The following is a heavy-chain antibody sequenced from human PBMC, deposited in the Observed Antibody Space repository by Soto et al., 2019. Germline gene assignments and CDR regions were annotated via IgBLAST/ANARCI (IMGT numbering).Heavy chain of an antibody. Sequence: EVQLVESGGGLVKPGGSLRLSCAVSGFTFSSCTMNWVRQAPGKGLEWVSSVSGGGSTYYADSVKGRFTISRDNAKNSLYLQMNNLRTEDTAVYYCAREVQPVVRREYDCRGQGTLVTVSS. CDR2: VSGGGST. CDR1: GFTFSSCT. D-gene: IGHD1-1*01. J-gene: IGHJ4*02. V-gene: IGHV3-21*01. CDR3: AREVQPVVRREYDC.